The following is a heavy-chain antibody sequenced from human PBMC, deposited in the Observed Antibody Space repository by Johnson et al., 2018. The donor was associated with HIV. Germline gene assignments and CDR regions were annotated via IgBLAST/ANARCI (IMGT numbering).Heavy chain of an antibody. CDR1: GFTFSSYW. CDR2: IKQDGSEK. J-gene: IGHJ3*02. D-gene: IGHD3-22*01. CDR3: ARDQDWGYYDSTAFDI. Sequence: VQLVESGGGLVQPGGSLRLSCAASGFTFSSYWMSWVRQAPGKGLEWVANIKQDGSEKYYVDSVKGRFTISRDNSKNTLYLQMNRLRAEDTAVYYGARDQDWGYYDSTAFDIWGQGTMVTVSS. V-gene: IGHV3-7*01.